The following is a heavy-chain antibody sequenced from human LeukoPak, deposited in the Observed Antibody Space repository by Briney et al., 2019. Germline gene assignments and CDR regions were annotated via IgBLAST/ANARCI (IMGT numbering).Heavy chain of an antibody. D-gene: IGHD3-10*01. V-gene: IGHV3-74*01. CDR2: ISTDGSVT. CDR1: GFTFSSYA. Sequence: GGSLRLSCAASGFTFSSYALSWVRQAPGKGVVWVSRISTDGSVTSYADSVKGRFTISRDNAKNTMYLQMNSLRAEDTAVYYCARIGGSGSYSGHYFDHWGQGTLVTVSS. J-gene: IGHJ4*02. CDR3: ARIGGSGSYSGHYFDH.